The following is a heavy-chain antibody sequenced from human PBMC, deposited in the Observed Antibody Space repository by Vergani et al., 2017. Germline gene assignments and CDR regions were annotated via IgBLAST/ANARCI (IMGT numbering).Heavy chain of an antibody. V-gene: IGHV4-38-2*01. Sequence: QVRLQESGPGLVKPSETLSLTCAVSGDPISSGNNWGWIPQPPGKGLEWISSVCHSGNTYFNPSLKGPVSISMDTSKNYFFLTLSSVTAADAAMYYCARRSSSYYFDIWGQGVLITVSS. J-gene: IGHJ5*02. D-gene: IGHD3-22*01. CDR1: GDPISSGNN. CDR2: VCHSGNT. CDR3: ARRSSSYYFDI.